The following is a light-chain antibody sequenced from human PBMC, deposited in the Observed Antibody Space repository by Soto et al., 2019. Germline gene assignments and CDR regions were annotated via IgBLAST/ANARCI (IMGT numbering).Light chain of an antibody. CDR1: SSDVGGYNY. Sequence: QSALTQPPSASGSPGQSVTISCTGTSSDVGGYNYVSWYQHHPGKAPNLLVFDVSKRPSGVLNRFSGSKSGNPASLSVSGLQAEDEADYYCGSYGGSNNWVFGGGTKLTVL. V-gene: IGLV2-8*01. J-gene: IGLJ3*02. CDR2: DVS. CDR3: GSYGGSNNWV.